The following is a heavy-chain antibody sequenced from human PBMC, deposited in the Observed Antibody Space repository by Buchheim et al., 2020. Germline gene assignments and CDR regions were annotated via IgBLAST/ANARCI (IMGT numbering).Heavy chain of an antibody. CDR1: GYTFTSYY. Sequence: QVQLVQSGAEVKKPGASVKVSCKASGYTFTSYYMHWVRQAPGQGLEWMGIINPSGGSTSYAQKFQGRVTMTRDTSTSTVYMELSSLRSEDTAVYYCARDSRYYDFWSGYYTGRDYYYYMDVWGKGTT. CDR3: ARDSRYYDFWSGYYTGRDYYYYMDV. CDR2: INPSGGST. J-gene: IGHJ6*03. D-gene: IGHD3-3*01. V-gene: IGHV1-46*01.